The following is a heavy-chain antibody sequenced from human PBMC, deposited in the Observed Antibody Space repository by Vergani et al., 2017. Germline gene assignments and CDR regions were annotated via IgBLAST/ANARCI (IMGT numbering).Heavy chain of an antibody. CDR3: ARLRKYSGYDYCYYYGMDV. J-gene: IGHJ6*02. CDR2: ISSSSSYT. D-gene: IGHD5-12*01. V-gene: IGHV3-11*05. Sequence: QVQLVESGGGLVKPGGSLRHSCAASGFTFSDYYMSWIRQAPGKGLEWVSYISSSSSYTNYADSVKGRFTISRDNAKNSLYLQMNSRRAEDTAVYYCARLRKYSGYDYCYYYGMDVWGQGTTVTVSS. CDR1: GFTFSDYY.